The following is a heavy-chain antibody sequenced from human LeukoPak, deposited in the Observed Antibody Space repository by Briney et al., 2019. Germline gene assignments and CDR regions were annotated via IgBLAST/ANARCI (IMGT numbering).Heavy chain of an antibody. J-gene: IGHJ1*01. CDR3: ARGGYYYDSSGYSRNNEYFQH. Sequence: SVKVTCKASGGTFSSYAISWVRQAPAQGLEWMGRIIPIFGTANYAQKFQGRVTITTDESTSTAYLELSSLRSEDTDVYYCARGGYYYDSSGYSRNNEYFQHWGQGTLVTVSS. CDR1: GGTFSSYA. V-gene: IGHV1-69*05. CDR2: IIPIFGTA. D-gene: IGHD3-22*01.